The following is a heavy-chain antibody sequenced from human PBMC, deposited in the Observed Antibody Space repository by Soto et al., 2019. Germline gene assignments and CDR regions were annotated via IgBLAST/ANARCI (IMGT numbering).Heavy chain of an antibody. CDR1: GFTFSSYA. D-gene: IGHD2-15*01. J-gene: IGHJ4*02. V-gene: IGHV3-30-3*01. CDR2: ISYDGSNK. Sequence: GGSLRLSCAASGFTFSSYAMHWVRQAPGKGLEWVAVISYDGSNKYYADSVKGRFTISRDNSKNTLYLQMNSLRAEDTAVYYCARELCSGGSCPGYYFDYWGQGTLVTVSS. CDR3: ARELCSGGSCPGYYFDY.